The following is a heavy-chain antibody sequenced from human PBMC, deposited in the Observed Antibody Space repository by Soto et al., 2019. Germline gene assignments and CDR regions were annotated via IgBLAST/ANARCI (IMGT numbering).Heavy chain of an antibody. CDR1: GGSISSGGYY. CDR3: ARGGGDDHYYYYMDV. V-gene: IGHV4-31*03. D-gene: IGHD2-21*02. Sequence: QVQLQESGPGLVKPSQTLSLTCTVSGGSISSGGYYWSWIRQRPGKGLEWVGYIYDSGSTYYNPSLKRRVSISVDTSKNQFSLKLSSVTAADTAVYYCARGGGDDHYYYYMDVSGKGTTVTVSS. CDR2: IYDSGST. J-gene: IGHJ6*03.